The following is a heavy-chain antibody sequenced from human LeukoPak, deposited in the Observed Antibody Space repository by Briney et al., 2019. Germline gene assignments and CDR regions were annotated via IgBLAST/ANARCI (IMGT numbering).Heavy chain of an antibody. CDR2: MNSDGSIT. CDR3: ARGRDGSAYPYSDY. Sequence: PGRSLRLSCAAAGFIFSGYWIHWVRQVPGKGLLWVSRMNSDGSITNYADSGKGRSTISRDNAKSTLYLKMNSLIAEDTAVYYCARGRDGSAYPYSDYWGQGTLVTVSS. V-gene: IGHV3-74*01. J-gene: IGHJ4*02. CDR1: GFIFSGYW. D-gene: IGHD3-22*01.